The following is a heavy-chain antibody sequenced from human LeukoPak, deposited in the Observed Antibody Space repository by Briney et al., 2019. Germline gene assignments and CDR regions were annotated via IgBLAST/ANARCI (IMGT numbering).Heavy chain of an antibody. Sequence: GGSLRLSCAASGFTFSSYAMHWVRQAPGKGLEWVAVISYDGSNKYYADSVRGRFTISRDNSKNTLYLQMNSLRAEDTAVYYCARDRKWLRNYFDYWGQGTLVTVSS. CDR3: ARDRKWLRNYFDY. CDR2: ISYDGSNK. D-gene: IGHD5-12*01. J-gene: IGHJ4*02. CDR1: GFTFSSYA. V-gene: IGHV3-30-3*01.